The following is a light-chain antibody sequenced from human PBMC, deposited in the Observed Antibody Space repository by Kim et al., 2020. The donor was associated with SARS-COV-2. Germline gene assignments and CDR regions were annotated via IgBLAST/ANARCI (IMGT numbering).Light chain of an antibody. CDR1: SSNIGSYNY. J-gene: IGLJ3*02. CDR3: SSFTTRSTLV. Sequence: PGQSISISCTGTSSNIGSYNYVSWHQQHPGKAPKLMIYDVNKRPSGISSRFSGSKSGSTASTISGLQAEDEADYYCSSFTTRSTLVFGGGTQLTVL. V-gene: IGLV2-14*03. CDR2: DVN.